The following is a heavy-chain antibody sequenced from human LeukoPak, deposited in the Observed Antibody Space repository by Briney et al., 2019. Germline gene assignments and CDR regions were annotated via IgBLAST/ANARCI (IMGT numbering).Heavy chain of an antibody. CDR3: ARDQHDRSGLNWFDP. Sequence: SVKVSCKASGGTFSTSAISWVRQAPGQGLEWMGRVIPLLGIGNNAQKFQGRVTITADKSSNTAYMGLSRLRFEDTAVYYCARDQHDRSGLNWFDPWGQGTLVTVSS. CDR1: GGTFSTSA. J-gene: IGHJ5*02. V-gene: IGHV1-69*04. CDR2: VIPLLGIG. D-gene: IGHD3-22*01.